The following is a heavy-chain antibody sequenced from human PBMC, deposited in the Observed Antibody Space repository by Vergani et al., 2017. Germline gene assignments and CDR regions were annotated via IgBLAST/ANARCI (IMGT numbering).Heavy chain of an antibody. J-gene: IGHJ4*02. Sequence: QVQLQESGPGLVKPSETLSLTCTVSGGSISSYYWSWIRQPPGKGLEWMGWISAYNGNTNYAQKLQGRVTMTTDTSTSTAYMELRSLRSDDTAVYYCARGHSSGWYIDDNYFDYWGQGTLVTVSS. V-gene: IGHV1-18*04. CDR3: ARGHSSGWYIDDNYFDY. D-gene: IGHD6-19*01. CDR2: ISAYNGNT. CDR1: GGSISSYY.